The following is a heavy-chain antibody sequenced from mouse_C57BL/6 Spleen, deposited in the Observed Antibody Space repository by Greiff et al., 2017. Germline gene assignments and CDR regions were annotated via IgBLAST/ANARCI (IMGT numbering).Heavy chain of an antibody. Sequence: EVQVVESGPELVKPGASVKIPCKASGYTFTDYNMDWVKQSHGKSLEWIGDINPNNGGTIYNQKFKGKATLTVDKSSSTAYMELRSLTSGDTAVYYCARYSNTWFAYWGQGTLVTVSA. D-gene: IGHD2-5*01. V-gene: IGHV1-18*01. J-gene: IGHJ3*01. CDR2: INPNNGGT. CDR3: ARYSNTWFAY. CDR1: GYTFTDYN.